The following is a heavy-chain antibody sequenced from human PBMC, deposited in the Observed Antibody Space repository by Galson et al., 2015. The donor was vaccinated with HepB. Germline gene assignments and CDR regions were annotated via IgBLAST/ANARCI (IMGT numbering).Heavy chain of an antibody. Sequence: SLRLSCAASGFTVSSNYMSWVRQAPGKGLEWVSVIYSGGSTYYADSVKGRFTIYRDKSKNTLYLQMNSLRAEDTAVYYCARAILSLRIAVAGPVYGMDVWGRGTTVTVS. CDR3: ARAILSLRIAVAGPVYGMDV. V-gene: IGHV3-66*01. J-gene: IGHJ6*02. CDR2: IYSGGST. D-gene: IGHD6-19*01. CDR1: GFTVSSNY.